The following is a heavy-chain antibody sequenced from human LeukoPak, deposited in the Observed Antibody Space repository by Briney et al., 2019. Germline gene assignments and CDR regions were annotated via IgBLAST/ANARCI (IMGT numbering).Heavy chain of an antibody. CDR2: IYSGGST. V-gene: IGHV3-66*01. J-gene: IGHJ4*02. CDR3: ARVRDGYNFDY. Sequence: PGGSLRLSCAASGFTFSSYWMSWVRQAPGKGLEWVSVIYSGGSTYYADSVKGRFTISRDNSKNTLYLQMNSLRAEDTAVYYCARVRDGYNFDYWGQGTLVTVSS. D-gene: IGHD5-24*01. CDR1: GFTFSSYW.